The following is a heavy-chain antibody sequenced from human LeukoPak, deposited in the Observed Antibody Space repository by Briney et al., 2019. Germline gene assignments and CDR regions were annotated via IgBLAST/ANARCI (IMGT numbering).Heavy chain of an antibody. D-gene: IGHD1-26*01. CDR3: ARDLWEDETADYFDY. Sequence: SETPSLTCAVYGGSFSGYYWSWIRQPPGKGLEWIGEINHSGSTNYNPSLKSRVTISVDTSKNQFSLKLSSVTAADTAVYYCARDLWEDETADYFDYWGQGTLVTVSS. V-gene: IGHV4-34*01. CDR2: INHSGST. J-gene: IGHJ4*02. CDR1: GGSFSGYY.